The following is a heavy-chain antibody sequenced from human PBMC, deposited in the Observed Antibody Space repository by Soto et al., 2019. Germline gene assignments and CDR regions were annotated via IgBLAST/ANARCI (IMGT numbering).Heavy chain of an antibody. CDR3: AHRKSRNDWNAGYFDY. V-gene: IGHV2-5*02. CDR1: GFSLTTFGVG. J-gene: IGHJ4*02. Sequence: QSTLEESGPTLVKPTQALTLTCTFSGFSLTTFGVGVGWVRQPPGKALEWLVFVYWDDDNRYNPSLKSRLTLTKDTSKHQAVLTVANVDPMDSATYYCAHRKSRNDWNAGYFDYWGQGILVTVSS. D-gene: IGHD5-12*01. CDR2: VYWDDDN.